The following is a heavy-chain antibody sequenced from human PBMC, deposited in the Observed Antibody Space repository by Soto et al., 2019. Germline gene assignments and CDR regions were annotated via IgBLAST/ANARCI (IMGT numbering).Heavy chain of an antibody. D-gene: IGHD1-26*01. J-gene: IGHJ4*02. CDR1: GKSLSGYY. CDR2: INHSGNT. V-gene: IGHV4-34*01. CDR3: ARHHVRGRTIAGAAEF. Sequence: SETLSLTCAVYGKSLSGYYWSWIRQPPGKALEWIGEINHSGNTNYNPSLKSRVTISVDTSKNQLFLNLSSVTAADTAMYYCARHHVRGRTIAGAAEFWGQGTLVTVSS.